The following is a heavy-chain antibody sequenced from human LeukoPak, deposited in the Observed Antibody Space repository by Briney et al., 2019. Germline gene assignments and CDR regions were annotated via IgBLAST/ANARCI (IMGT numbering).Heavy chain of an antibody. V-gene: IGHV3-23*01. CDR3: AKTRTQYYFDY. CDR1: GFIFSSYA. J-gene: IGHJ4*02. Sequence: GGSLRLSCAVSGFIFSSYALTWVRQAPGKGLEWVSTISGSGGSTYYADSVKGRFTISRDNSKNTLYLQMNSLRAKDTAVYYCAKTRTQYYFDYWGQGTLVTVSS. CDR2: ISGSGGST. D-gene: IGHD1-7*01.